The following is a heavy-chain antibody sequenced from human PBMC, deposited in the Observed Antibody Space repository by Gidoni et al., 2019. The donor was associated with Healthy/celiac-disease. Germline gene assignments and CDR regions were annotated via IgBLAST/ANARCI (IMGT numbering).Heavy chain of an antibody. CDR2: ISWNSGSI. V-gene: IGHV3-9*01. Sequence: EVQLVASGGGLVQPGRSLRLSCAASGFTFDDYAMHWVRQAPGKGLEWVSGISWNSGSIGYADSVKGRFTISRDNAKNSLYLQMNSLRAEDTALYYCAKEPQGCSGGSCYRSGAFDIWGQGTMVTVSS. CDR3: AKEPQGCSGGSCYRSGAFDI. CDR1: GFTFDDYA. J-gene: IGHJ3*02. D-gene: IGHD2-15*01.